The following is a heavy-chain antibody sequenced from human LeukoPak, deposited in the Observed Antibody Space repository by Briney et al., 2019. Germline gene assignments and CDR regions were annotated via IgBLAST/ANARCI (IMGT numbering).Heavy chain of an antibody. CDR1: GYTFTSYG. D-gene: IGHD3-10*01. V-gene: IGHV1-18*01. CDR3: ARDLGTYYYGSGSYPEGY. CDR2: ISAYNGNT. Sequence: RASVKVSCKASGYTFTSYGISWVRQAPGQGLEWMGWISAYNGNTNYAQKLQGRVTMTTDTSTSTAYMELRSLRSDDTAVYYCARDLGTYYYGSGSYPEGYWGRGTLVTVSS. J-gene: IGHJ4*02.